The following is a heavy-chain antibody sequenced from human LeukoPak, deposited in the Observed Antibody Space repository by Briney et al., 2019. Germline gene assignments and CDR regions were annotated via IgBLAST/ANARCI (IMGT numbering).Heavy chain of an antibody. CDR2: ISAYNGNT. J-gene: IGHJ3*02. CDR1: GYTFTSYG. V-gene: IGHV1-18*01. D-gene: IGHD3-22*01. Sequence: ASVKVSCKASGYTFTSYGINTVRQAPGQRLERMGWISAYNGNTNYAQKLQGRVTMTRDTSTSTVYMELRSLRSDDTALYYCARGGDMRVVGAFDIWGQGTMVTVSS. CDR3: ARGGDMRVVGAFDI.